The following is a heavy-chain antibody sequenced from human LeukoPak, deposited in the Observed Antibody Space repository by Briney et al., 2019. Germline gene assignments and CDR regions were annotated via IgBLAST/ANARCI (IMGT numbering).Heavy chain of an antibody. V-gene: IGHV7-4-1*02. Sequence: ASVEVSCKASGYTFTTYAINWVRQAPGQGLEWMGWIDTSTGKPTYAQGFTEQFVFSLDASVSTAYLQISSLKAEDTAVYYCARDNYGAEEGIGSSLVWLDPWGQGTRVTVSS. CDR1: GYTFTTYA. CDR3: ARDNYGAEEGIGSSLVWLDP. J-gene: IGHJ5*02. CDR2: IDTSTGKP. D-gene: IGHD4-11*01.